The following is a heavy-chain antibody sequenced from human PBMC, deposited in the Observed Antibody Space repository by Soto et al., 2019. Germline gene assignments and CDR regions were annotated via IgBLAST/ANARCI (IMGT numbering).Heavy chain of an antibody. D-gene: IGHD4-4*01. J-gene: IGHJ4*02. V-gene: IGHV3-23*01. Sequence: EVQLLESGGGSVQPGGSLILSCAASGFTFSSYSLSWLRQAPGKGLEWVSGISGSGQTTHYRDSVKGRFTISRDNFRNTLYLQVNILRAADTAVYFCAKSRGDSWTTYFLDYWGQGALVTVSS. CDR3: AKSRGDSWTTYFLDY. CDR2: ISGSGQTT. CDR1: GFTFSSYS.